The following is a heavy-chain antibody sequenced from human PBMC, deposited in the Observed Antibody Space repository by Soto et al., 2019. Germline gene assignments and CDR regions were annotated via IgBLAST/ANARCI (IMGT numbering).Heavy chain of an antibody. J-gene: IGHJ5*02. V-gene: IGHV1-69*13. D-gene: IGHD2-15*01. CDR3: ASGYCSGGSCYRWFDP. Sequence: ASVKVSCKASGGTFSIYSISWVRQAPGQGLEWMGGIIPIFGTANYAQKFQGRVTITADESTSTAYMELSSLRSEDSAVYYCASGYCSGGSCYRWFDPWGQGTLVTVSS. CDR2: IIPIFGTA. CDR1: GGTFSIYS.